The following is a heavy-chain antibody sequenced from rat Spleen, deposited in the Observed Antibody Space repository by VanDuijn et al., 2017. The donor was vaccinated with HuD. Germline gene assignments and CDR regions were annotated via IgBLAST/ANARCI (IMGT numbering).Heavy chain of an antibody. Sequence: QVQLKESGPGLVQPSQTLSLTCTVSGFSLTSYHVSWVRQPPGQGLEWMGGIWGAGSTNYNSALKSRLSISRDTSKSQVFLKMNSLQTEDTAIYFCTRSDYSRGYWGQGVMVTVSS. J-gene: IGHJ2*01. D-gene: IGHD1-2*01. V-gene: IGHV2-1*01. CDR1: GFSLTSYH. CDR3: TRSDYSRGY. CDR2: IWGAGST.